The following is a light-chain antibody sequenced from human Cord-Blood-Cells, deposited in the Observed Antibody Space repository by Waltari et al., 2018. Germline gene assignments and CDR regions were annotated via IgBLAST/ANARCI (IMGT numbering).Light chain of an antibody. J-gene: IGKJ1*01. CDR2: DAS. V-gene: IGKV3-11*01. CDR1: QSVISY. Sequence: EIALTHSPATLSLSPGETATLSCSATQSVISYLTCYHQKPGQAPRLPIYDASNRATGIPARFSGSGSGNDFTHNISSLAPEDFAVYYCQKRSNWPCTFGQGTKVEIK. CDR3: QKRSNWPCT.